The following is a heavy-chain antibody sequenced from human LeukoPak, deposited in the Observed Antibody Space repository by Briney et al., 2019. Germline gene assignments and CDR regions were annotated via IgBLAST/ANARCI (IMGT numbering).Heavy chain of an antibody. J-gene: IGHJ4*02. CDR3: AREVHGDIDY. CDR2: IYTSGST. Sequence: SETLSLTCTVSAVSISSGSYYWRWIRQPAGKGLEWIGRIYTSGSTNYNPSLKSPVTISVDTSKNQFSLKLSSVTAADTAVYYCAREVHGDIDYWGQGTLVTVSS. V-gene: IGHV4-61*02. D-gene: IGHD4-17*01. CDR1: AVSISSGSYY.